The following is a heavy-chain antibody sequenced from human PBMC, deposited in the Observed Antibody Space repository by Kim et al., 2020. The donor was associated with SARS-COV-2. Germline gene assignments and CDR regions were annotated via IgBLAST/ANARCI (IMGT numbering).Heavy chain of an antibody. CDR2: IWYDGSNK. CDR1: GFTFSSYG. Sequence: GGSLRLSCVASGFTFSSYGMHWVRQAPGKGLEWVAGIWYDGSNKYYADSVKGRFTISRDNSKNTLYLQMNSLRAEDTAVYYCAREVAAADYYYMDVWGKGNTVPVSS. D-gene: IGHD6-13*01. V-gene: IGHV3-33*01. CDR3: AREVAAADYYYMDV. J-gene: IGHJ6*03.